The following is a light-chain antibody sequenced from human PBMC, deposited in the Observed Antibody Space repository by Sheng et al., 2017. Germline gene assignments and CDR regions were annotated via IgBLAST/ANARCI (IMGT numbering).Light chain of an antibody. CDR1: FSNIGLNY. Sequence: QSVLTQPPSVSAAPGQKVTISCSGRFSNIGLNYVSWYQQLPGLAPKLLIYESYKRPSGIPDRFSGSKSGTSATLGITGLQTGDEADYYCGTWDTNLRTDVFGTGTKVTVL. CDR2: ESY. V-gene: IGLV1-51*02. J-gene: IGLJ1*01. CDR3: GTWDTNLRTDV.